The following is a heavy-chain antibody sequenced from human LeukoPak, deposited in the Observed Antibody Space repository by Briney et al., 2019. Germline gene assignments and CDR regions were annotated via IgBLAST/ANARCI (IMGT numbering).Heavy chain of an antibody. CDR3: TRDTGTTGEVKFDP. Sequence: PSETLSLTCSVSGGYISSYYWSWIRQPAGKGLESIGHISTSGSTTYNPSLKSRVTMSVDTSKSQFSLNLMSVTAADTAVYYCTRDTGTTGEVKFDPWGQGTLVTVSS. CDR1: GGYISSYY. J-gene: IGHJ5*02. D-gene: IGHD4-17*01. V-gene: IGHV4-4*07. CDR2: ISTSGST.